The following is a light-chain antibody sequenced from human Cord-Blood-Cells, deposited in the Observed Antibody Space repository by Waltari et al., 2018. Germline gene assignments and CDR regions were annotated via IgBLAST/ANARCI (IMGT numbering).Light chain of an antibody. Sequence: DIVMTQSPLSLPVTPGEPASISCRSSQSLLHSNGYNYLDWYLQKPGQSPQLLIYLGSNRASGVPDRFSGIGSGTDFTLKISRVEAEDVGVYYCMQALQTWYTFGQGTKLEIK. CDR1: QSLLHSNGYNY. CDR3: MQALQTWYT. J-gene: IGKJ2*01. V-gene: IGKV2-28*01. CDR2: LGS.